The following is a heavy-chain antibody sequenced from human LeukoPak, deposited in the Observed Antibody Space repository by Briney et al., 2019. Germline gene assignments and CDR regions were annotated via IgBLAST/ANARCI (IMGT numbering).Heavy chain of an antibody. Sequence: SQTLSLTCAISGDSVSNNGVAWNWIRQSPARGLEWLGRTYFGSKWYNDYAMSVKSRITINPDTSKNQFSLQLNSVTPEDTAVYFCARQRSRALDLWGRGTMVTASS. V-gene: IGHV6-1*01. D-gene: IGHD1-1*01. CDR1: GDSVSNNGVA. CDR3: ARQRSRALDL. J-gene: IGHJ3*01. CDR2: TYFGSKWYN.